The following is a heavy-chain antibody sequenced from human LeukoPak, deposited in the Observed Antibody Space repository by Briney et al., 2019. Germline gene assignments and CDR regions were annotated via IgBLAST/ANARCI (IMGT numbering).Heavy chain of an antibody. CDR2: ISSSSSTI. J-gene: IGHJ4*02. CDR3: AKGSDSAAYSTLDS. Sequence: PGGSLRLSCAASGFTFSSYSMNWVRQAPGKGLEWVSYISSSSSTIYYADSVKGRFTISRDNAKNSLYLQMNSLRAEDTALYYCAKGSDSAAYSTLDSWGQGTLVTVSS. CDR1: GFTFSSYS. V-gene: IGHV3-48*01. D-gene: IGHD3-22*01.